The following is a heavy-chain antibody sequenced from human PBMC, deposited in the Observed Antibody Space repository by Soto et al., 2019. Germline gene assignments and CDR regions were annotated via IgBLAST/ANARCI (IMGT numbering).Heavy chain of an antibody. J-gene: IGHJ6*02. V-gene: IGHV4-39*01. Sequence: SETLSLTCTVSGHSISTSSYYWGWFRQSPGKGLEWIGSLHYSGTTYYNPSLKSRVTTSVDASRNQFSLRAYSVTAADTAVYYCARHDWSRFYGMDVWGQGTTVTVSS. CDR2: LHYSGTT. D-gene: IGHD2-2*01. CDR1: GHSISTSSYY. CDR3: ARHDWSRFYGMDV.